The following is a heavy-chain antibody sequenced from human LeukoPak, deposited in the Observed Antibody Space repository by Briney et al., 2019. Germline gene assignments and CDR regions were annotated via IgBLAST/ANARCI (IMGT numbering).Heavy chain of an antibody. V-gene: IGHV4-31*03. J-gene: IGHJ6*02. CDR1: GGSISSGGYY. CDR2: IYYSGST. CDR3: ARDVYSSGWYYYGMDV. D-gene: IGHD6-19*01. Sequence: SQTLSLTCTVSGGSISSGGYYWSWIRQHPGKGLEWIGYIYYSGSTYYNPSLKSRVTISVGTSKNQFSLKLSSVTAADTAVYYCARDVYSSGWYYYGMDVWGQGTTVTVSS.